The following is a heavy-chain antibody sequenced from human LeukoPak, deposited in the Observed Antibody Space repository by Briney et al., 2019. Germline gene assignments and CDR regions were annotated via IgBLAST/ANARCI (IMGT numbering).Heavy chain of an antibody. CDR1: GGSFSGYY. D-gene: IGHD6-19*01. V-gene: IGHV4-34*01. Sequence: SETLSLTCAVYGGSFSGYYWSWIRQPPGKGLEWIGEINHSGSTNYNPSLKSRVTISVDTSKNQFSLKLSPVTAADTAVYYCARIAGIAVAGTAARKKYYFDYWGQGTLVTVSS. J-gene: IGHJ4*02. CDR2: INHSGST. CDR3: ARIAGIAVAGTAARKKYYFDY.